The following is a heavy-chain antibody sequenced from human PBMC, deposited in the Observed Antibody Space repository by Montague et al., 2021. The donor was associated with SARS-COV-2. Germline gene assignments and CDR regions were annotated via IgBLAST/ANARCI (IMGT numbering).Heavy chain of an antibody. CDR2: INHSGST. D-gene: IGHD3-22*01. CDR1: GGSVSDYY. CDR3: ARGPRITMIVVVITDIWFDP. V-gene: IGHV4-34*01. Sequence: SETLSLTCAVYGGSVSDYYWSWICQPPGKGLEWIGEINHSGSTNXNPSLKSRVTTSVDTSKNQFSLKLTSVTAADTAVYYCARGPRITMIVVVITDIWFDPWGQGTLVIVSS. J-gene: IGHJ5*02.